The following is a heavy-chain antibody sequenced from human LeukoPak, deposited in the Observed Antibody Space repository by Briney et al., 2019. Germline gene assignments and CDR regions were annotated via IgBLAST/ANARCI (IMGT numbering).Heavy chain of an antibody. CDR3: ARVRYPLQKPYYYYYMDV. D-gene: IGHD4-11*01. V-gene: IGHV1-18*01. J-gene: IGHJ6*03. CDR1: GYTFTSYG. Sequence: ASVKVSCKASGYTFTSYGISWVRQAPGQGLEWVGWISAYNGNTNYAQKLQGRVTMTTDTSTSTAYMELRSLRSDDTAVYYCARVRYPLQKPYYYYYMDVWGKGTTVTVSS. CDR2: ISAYNGNT.